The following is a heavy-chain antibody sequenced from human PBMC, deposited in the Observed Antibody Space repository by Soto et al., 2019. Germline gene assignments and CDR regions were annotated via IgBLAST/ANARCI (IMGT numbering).Heavy chain of an antibody. J-gene: IGHJ6*02. CDR1: GYTFNGYY. CDR2: INPNTGDT. V-gene: IGHV1-2*04. Sequence: ASVKVSCKASGYTFNGYYMHWVRQAPGQGLEWMGGINPNTGDTNYAQTFQGWVTMTRDTSIRTAYMELRRLRSDDTAVYYCARERGYGMDVWGQGPTVTVSS. D-gene: IGHD3-10*01. CDR3: ARERGYGMDV.